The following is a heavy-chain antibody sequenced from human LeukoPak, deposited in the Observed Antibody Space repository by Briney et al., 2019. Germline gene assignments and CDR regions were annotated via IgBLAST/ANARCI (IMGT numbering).Heavy chain of an antibody. Sequence: GGSLRLSCIASGFTFGDDAWSWFRQAPGKGLEFIAFIRKKGYGETTDYAAPVRGRFTVSRDDAKTVAYLQMNSLKTEDTALYYCSRGLHDYGDSNYYFDQWGRGTLVIVSS. D-gene: IGHD4-17*01. V-gene: IGHV3-49*03. CDR2: IRKKGYGETT. CDR3: SRGLHDYGDSNYYFDQ. J-gene: IGHJ4*02. CDR1: GFTFGDDA.